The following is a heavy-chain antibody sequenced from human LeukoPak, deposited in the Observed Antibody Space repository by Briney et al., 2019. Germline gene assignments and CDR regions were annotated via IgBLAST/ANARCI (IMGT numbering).Heavy chain of an antibody. Sequence: ASVTVSCKASGFTLTSYGITWVRQAPGQGLEWMGWISAYNGNTNYAQKLQGRVTMTTDTSTSTVYMELRSLRSDDTAVYYCARGAFYYSDSSGYCPNWFDPWGQGTLVTVSS. J-gene: IGHJ5*02. CDR1: GFTLTSYG. V-gene: IGHV1-18*01. CDR2: ISAYNGNT. CDR3: ARGAFYYSDSSGYCPNWFDP. D-gene: IGHD3-22*01.